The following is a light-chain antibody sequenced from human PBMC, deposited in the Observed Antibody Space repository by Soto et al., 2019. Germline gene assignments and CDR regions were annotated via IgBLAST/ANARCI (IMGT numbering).Light chain of an antibody. Sequence: DVQMTQSPSSLSASVGDRDTITCRASRDISSSLAWYQQKPGKVPKLLIYAASTLHAGVQSRFSGSGSGTFLTLTINSLQPEDVATYYCQKYNSAPNTFGRGTRLEIK. CDR1: RDISSS. V-gene: IGKV1-27*01. J-gene: IGKJ2*01. CDR2: AAS. CDR3: QKYNSAPNT.